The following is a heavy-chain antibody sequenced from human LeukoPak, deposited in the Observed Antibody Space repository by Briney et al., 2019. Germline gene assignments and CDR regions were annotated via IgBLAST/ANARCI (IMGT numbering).Heavy chain of an antibody. CDR3: ARSVLRFLECLNASWFDP. Sequence: PSETLSLTCTVSGGSISSSSYYWGWIRQPPGKGLEWIGSIYYSGSTYYNPSLKSRVTISVDTSKTQFSLKLSSVTAADTAVYYCARSVLRFLECLNASWFDPWGQGTLVTVSS. D-gene: IGHD3-3*01. CDR1: GGSISSSSYY. CDR2: IYYSGST. J-gene: IGHJ5*02. V-gene: IGHV4-39*07.